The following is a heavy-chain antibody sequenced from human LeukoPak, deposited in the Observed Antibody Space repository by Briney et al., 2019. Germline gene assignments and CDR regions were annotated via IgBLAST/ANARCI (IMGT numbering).Heavy chain of an antibody. J-gene: IGHJ4*02. V-gene: IGHV4-39*01. D-gene: IGHD3-22*01. CDR2: IYNSGST. CDR1: GGSISSSNYY. Sequence: SETLSLTCTVSGGSISSSNYYWGWIRQPPGKGLEWIGSIYNSGSTYYNPSLKSRVTISVDTSKNQFSLKLSSVTAADTAVYFCARREYYDSSGYRWGQGTLVTVSS. CDR3: ARREYYDSSGYR.